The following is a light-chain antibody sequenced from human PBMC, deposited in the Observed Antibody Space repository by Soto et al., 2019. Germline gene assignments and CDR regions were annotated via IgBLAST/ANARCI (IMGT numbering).Light chain of an antibody. CDR1: SSDVGGYNY. V-gene: IGLV2-11*01. CDR2: DVS. CDR3: CSYAGGSYV. J-gene: IGLJ1*01. Sequence: QSVLTQPRSVSGSPGQSVAISCTGTSSDVGGYNYVSWYQQHPGKAPKPMIYDVSKRPSGVPDRFSGSKSGNTASLTISGLQAEDEADYYCCSYAGGSYVFGTGTKVTVL.